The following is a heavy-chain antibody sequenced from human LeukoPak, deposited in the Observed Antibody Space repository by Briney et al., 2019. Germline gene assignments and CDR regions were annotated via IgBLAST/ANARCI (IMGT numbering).Heavy chain of an antibody. CDR3: AKDLLVYAEENVFDY. J-gene: IGHJ4*02. CDR2: MYSGGTA. Sequence: PGGPLRLPCGASGFTLNSQYMSCVRAAPGKGLEWVSGMYSGGTAFYAYTMKGRCTISRHNSKNTLYLQMNSQRAEDTAVYYCAKDLLVYAEENVFDYWGQGTLGTVSS. V-gene: IGHV3-53*01. D-gene: IGHD2/OR15-2a*01. CDR1: GFTLNSQY.